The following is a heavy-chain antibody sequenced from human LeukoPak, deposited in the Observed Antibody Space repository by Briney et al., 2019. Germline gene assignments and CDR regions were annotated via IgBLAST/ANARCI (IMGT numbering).Heavy chain of an antibody. J-gene: IGHJ5*01. V-gene: IGHV3-23*01. D-gene: IGHD2-21*01. CDR2: ISGTGGAT. Sequence: GGSLRLSCVASGFSFWNYAMSWVRQAPGKGLQWVSQISGTGGATWYAGFSRDRFTISRDNSKKTLYLQMSGLRVEDTAMYYCVKDPRDTYGTNWFVSWGQGTLLIVSS. CDR1: GFSFWNYA. CDR3: VKDPRDTYGTNWFVS.